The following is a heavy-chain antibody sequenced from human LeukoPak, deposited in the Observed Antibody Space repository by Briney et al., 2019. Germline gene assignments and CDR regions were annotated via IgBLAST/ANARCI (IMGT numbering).Heavy chain of an antibody. D-gene: IGHD2-2*02. Sequence: SVKVSCKASGGTFSSYAISWVRQAPGQGLEWMGRIIPILGIANYAQKFQGRVTITADKSTSTAYMELSSLRSEDTAVYYCARTSNQLLYGLYYGMDVWGQGTTVTVSS. J-gene: IGHJ6*02. V-gene: IGHV1-69*04. CDR3: ARTSNQLLYGLYYGMDV. CDR2: IIPILGIA. CDR1: GGTFSSYA.